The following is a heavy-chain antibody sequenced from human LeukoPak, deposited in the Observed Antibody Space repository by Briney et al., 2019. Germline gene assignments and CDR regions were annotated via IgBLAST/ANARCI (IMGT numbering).Heavy chain of an antibody. CDR1: GFTFSNSA. Sequence: PGGSLRLSCAASGFTFSNSAMNWVRQAPGKGLEWVSRISESSGFITHYADSVRGRFTISRDNSINTVYLQMNSLRAEDTAVYYCARDREVRESRYNYYYYMEVGGKGTTVTISS. CDR3: ARDREVRESRYNYYYYMEV. D-gene: IGHD3-10*01. V-gene: IGHV3-23*01. J-gene: IGHJ6*03. CDR2: ISESSGFIT.